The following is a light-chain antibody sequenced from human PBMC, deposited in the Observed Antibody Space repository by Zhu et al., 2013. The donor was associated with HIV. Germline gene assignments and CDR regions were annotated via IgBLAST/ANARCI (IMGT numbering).Light chain of an antibody. CDR3: QSYDSSLSAWV. Sequence: QSVLTQPPSVSGAPGQRVTISCTGSNSNIGAGYDVHWYQQLPGTPPKLIIYANTNRPSGVPDRFSGSKSGTPASLAITGLQAEDETDYYCQSYDSSLSAWVFGGGTKLTVL. CDR1: NSNIGAGYD. J-gene: IGLJ3*02. CDR2: ANT. V-gene: IGLV1-40*01.